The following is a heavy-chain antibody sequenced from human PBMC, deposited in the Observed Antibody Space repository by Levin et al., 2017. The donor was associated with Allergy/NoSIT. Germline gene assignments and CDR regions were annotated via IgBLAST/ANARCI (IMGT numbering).Heavy chain of an antibody. CDR1: GFTVSSNY. V-gene: IGHV3-66*02. CDR2: IYSGGST. J-gene: IGHJ6*03. CDR3: ARGCGGSCYFNYYYMDV. Sequence: SGESLKISCAASGFTVSSNYMSWVRQAPGKGLEWVSVIYSGGSTYYADSVKGRFTISRDNSKNTLYLQMNSLRAEDTAVYYCARGCGGSCYFNYYYMDVWGKGTTVTVSS. D-gene: IGHD2-15*01.